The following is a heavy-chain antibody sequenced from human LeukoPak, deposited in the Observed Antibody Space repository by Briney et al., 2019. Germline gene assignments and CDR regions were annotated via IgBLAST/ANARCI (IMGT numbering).Heavy chain of an antibody. Sequence: ASVKVSCKASGGSFKNYAFNWVRQAPGQGLEWMGGIIPMIGTAKHAPRFQDKVTITADESTSTVYMEVSSLRAEDTAVFYCAIFQGTYGDNGKDYWGQGTLVSVSS. CDR3: AIFQGTYGDNGKDY. V-gene: IGHV1-69*13. D-gene: IGHD4-17*01. J-gene: IGHJ4*02. CDR1: GGSFKNYA. CDR2: IIPMIGTA.